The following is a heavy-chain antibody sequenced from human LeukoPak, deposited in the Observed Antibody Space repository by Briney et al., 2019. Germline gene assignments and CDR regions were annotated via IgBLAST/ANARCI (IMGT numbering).Heavy chain of an antibody. CDR1: GFTFSSYS. CDR3: ASIYSGYDYESFDI. Sequence: GGSLRLSCAASGFTFSSYSMNWVRQAPGKGLEWVASISSSSSYIYYADSVKGRFTMRRDNAKNSLYLQMNSLRAEDTAVYYCASIYSGYDYESFDIWGQGTMVTVSS. D-gene: IGHD5-12*01. V-gene: IGHV3-21*01. J-gene: IGHJ3*02. CDR2: ISSSSSYI.